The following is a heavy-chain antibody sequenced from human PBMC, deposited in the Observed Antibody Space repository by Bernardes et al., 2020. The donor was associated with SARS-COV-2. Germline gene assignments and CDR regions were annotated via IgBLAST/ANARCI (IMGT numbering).Heavy chain of an antibody. Sequence: GGSLRLSCAASGFTFSYHEMNWVRQAPGKGLEWISYITNSGSSMDYADSVRGRFSVFRDNANDFLYLQLDNLRPEDTAVYYCARGTGRRARGYFDLWGHGTLVTVSS. V-gene: IGHV3-48*03. J-gene: IGHJ4*01. CDR1: GFTFSYHE. CDR2: ITNSGSSM. D-gene: IGHD6-6*01. CDR3: ARGTGRRARGYFDL.